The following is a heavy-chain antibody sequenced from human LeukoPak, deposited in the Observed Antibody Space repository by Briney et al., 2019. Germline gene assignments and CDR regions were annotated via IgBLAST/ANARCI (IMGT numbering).Heavy chain of an antibody. CDR3: ATLDYYDSSAYYSDY. J-gene: IGHJ4*02. D-gene: IGHD3-22*01. CDR2: SDPEHGET. V-gene: IGHV1-24*01. Sequence: GASVKVSCKVSGYTLTELSIHWVRQAPGKRLEWMGGSDPEHGETIYAQKFQGRVTMTEDTSTDTAYMELSSLRSEDTAVYYCATLDYYDSSAYYSDYWGQGTLVTVSS. CDR1: GYTLTELS.